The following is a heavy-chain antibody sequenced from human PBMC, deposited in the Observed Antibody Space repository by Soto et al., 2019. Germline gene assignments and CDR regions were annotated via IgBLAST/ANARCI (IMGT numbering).Heavy chain of an antibody. Sequence: SGPTLVNPTPTLTLTCTISGFSLSTSGVGVGWIRQPPGKAPEWLALIYWDGVERYRPSLRSRLAITMDTSKNQVVLTMTSMDPVDTATYYCAHSPCSGGTCYLFDYWGQGALVTVSS. V-gene: IGHV2-5*02. J-gene: IGHJ4*02. CDR3: AHSPCSGGTCYLFDY. CDR2: IYWDGVE. D-gene: IGHD2-15*01. CDR1: GFSLSTSGVG.